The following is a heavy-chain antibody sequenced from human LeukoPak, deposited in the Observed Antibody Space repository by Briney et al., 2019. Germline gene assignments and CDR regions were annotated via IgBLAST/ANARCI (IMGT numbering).Heavy chain of an antibody. Sequence: PGGSLRLSCAASGFTVSSNYMSWVRQAPGKGLEWVSVIYSGGSTYYADSVKGRFTISRDNSKNTLYLQMNSLRAEDTVVYYCARVDSGSYYGGFDYWGQGTLVTVSS. CDR2: IYSGGST. J-gene: IGHJ4*02. D-gene: IGHD1-26*01. CDR3: ARVDSGSYYGGFDY. V-gene: IGHV3-53*01. CDR1: GFTVSSNY.